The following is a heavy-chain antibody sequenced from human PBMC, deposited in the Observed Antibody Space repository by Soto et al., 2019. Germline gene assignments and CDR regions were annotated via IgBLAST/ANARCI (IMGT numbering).Heavy chain of an antibody. CDR3: ARQLAVADPYFDY. CDR1: GFTFSSYD. J-gene: IGHJ4*02. CDR2: IGTAGDT. D-gene: IGHD6-19*01. V-gene: IGHV3-13*01. Sequence: GGSLRLSCAASGFTFSSYDMHWVRQATGKGLEWVSEIGTAGDTYYPGSVKGRFTISRENAKNSLYLQMNSLRAEDTAVYYCARQLAVADPYFDYWGQGTLVTVSS.